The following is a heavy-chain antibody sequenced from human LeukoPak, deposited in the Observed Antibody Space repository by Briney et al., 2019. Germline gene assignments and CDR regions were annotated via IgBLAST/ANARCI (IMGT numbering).Heavy chain of an antibody. J-gene: IGHJ6*03. CDR1: GYSLTNYW. V-gene: IGHV5-51*01. CDR3: ARLGLVATRSDHLYFYYYYMDV. D-gene: IGHD5-12*01. CDR2: IYPGDSDT. Sequence: GESPKTSRKGPGYSLTNYWIGRVRQIPGKGLEWIGIIYPGDSDTRYSPSFQGQVTISADKFISTAYLQWSSLKASDTAMYYCARLGLVATRSDHLYFYYYYMDVGGKGTTVTVS.